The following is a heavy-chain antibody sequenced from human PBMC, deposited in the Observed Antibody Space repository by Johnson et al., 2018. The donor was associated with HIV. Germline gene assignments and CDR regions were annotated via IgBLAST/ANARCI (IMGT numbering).Heavy chain of an antibody. CDR3: ARDAGISSGCYNVDAFDI. J-gene: IGHJ3*02. CDR1: GFIISSYW. D-gene: IGHD6-19*01. V-gene: IGHV3-7*05. CDR2: IKKDGSEK. Sequence: EVQLVESGGGVVQPGGSLRLSCAASGFIISSYWMTWVRQAPGKGLEWVANIKKDGSEKYYVDSVKGRFTISRDNAKNSLYLQMNTLRAEDTAVYYCARDAGISSGCYNVDAFDIWGQGTMVTVSS.